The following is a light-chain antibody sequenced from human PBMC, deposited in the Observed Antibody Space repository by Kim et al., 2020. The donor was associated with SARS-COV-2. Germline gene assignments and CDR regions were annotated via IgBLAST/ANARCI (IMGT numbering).Light chain of an antibody. CDR2: GKN. CDR1: SLRSYY. V-gene: IGLV3-19*01. CDR3: KSRGTSGNVV. J-gene: IGLJ2*01. Sequence: VALGQTVRITCRGDSLRSYYATWYQQKPGQAPVLVIYGKNNRHSGIPDRFSGSSSGNTASLTITGAQAEDEADYYCKSRGTSGNVVFGGGTKLTVL.